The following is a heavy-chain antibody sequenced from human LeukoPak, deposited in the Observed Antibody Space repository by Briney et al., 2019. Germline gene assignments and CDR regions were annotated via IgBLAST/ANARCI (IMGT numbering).Heavy chain of an antibody. CDR2: ISAYNGNT. V-gene: IGHV1-18*04. J-gene: IGHJ4*02. Sequence: ASVKVSCTASGYTFTSYGISWVRQAPGQGLEWMGWISAYNGNTNYAQKLQGRVTMTTDTSTSTAYMELRSLRSDDTAVYYCARVKDDFWSGHDDYWGQGTLVTVSS. CDR1: GYTFTSYG. CDR3: ARVKDDFWSGHDDY. D-gene: IGHD3-3*01.